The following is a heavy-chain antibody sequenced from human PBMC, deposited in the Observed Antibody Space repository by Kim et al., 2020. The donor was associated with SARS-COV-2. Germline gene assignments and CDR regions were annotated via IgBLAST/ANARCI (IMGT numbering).Heavy chain of an antibody. CDR1: GFTFDDYA. J-gene: IGHJ4*02. Sequence: GGSLRLSCAASGFTFDDYAMHWVRQAPGKGLEWVSGISWNSGSIGYADSVKGRFTISRDNAKNSLYLQMNSLRAEDTALYYCAKVEAGLGFDYWGQGTLVTVSS. CDR3: AKVEAGLGFDY. D-gene: IGHD6-13*01. V-gene: IGHV3-9*01. CDR2: ISWNSGSI.